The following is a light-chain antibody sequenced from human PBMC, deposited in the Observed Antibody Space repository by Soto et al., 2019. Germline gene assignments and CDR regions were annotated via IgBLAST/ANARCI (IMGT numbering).Light chain of an antibody. Sequence: VLTQSPCTLSLSPGERATLSCRASQTVRNNYLAWYQQKPGQAPRLLIYDASSRATGIPDRFSGGGSGTDFTLTISRLEPEDFALYYCQQYGSSPPATFGGGTKVDIK. V-gene: IGKV3-20*01. CDR3: QQYGSSPPAT. CDR1: QTVRNNY. J-gene: IGKJ4*01. CDR2: DAS.